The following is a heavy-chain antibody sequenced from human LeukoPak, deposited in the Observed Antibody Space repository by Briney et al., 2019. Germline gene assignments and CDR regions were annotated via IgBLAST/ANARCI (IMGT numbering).Heavy chain of an antibody. CDR2: SRNEGHSYST. V-gene: IGHV3-72*01. Sequence: GGPLRLSCAVSGFTFSDHYMDWVRQDPGKGLEWIGRSRNEGHSYSTDFAASVRGRASLSRDHSRNSLYLQINSLRTDDTAVYYCVALLRGIGYWGQGTLVTVSS. CDR1: GFTFSDHY. CDR3: VALLRGIGY. J-gene: IGHJ4*02. D-gene: IGHD3-10*01.